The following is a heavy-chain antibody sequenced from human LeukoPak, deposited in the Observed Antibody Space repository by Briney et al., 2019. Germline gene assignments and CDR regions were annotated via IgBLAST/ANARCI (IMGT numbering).Heavy chain of an antibody. CDR3: AKWGDYDVLTGYYDSDY. CDR1: GFTFSNYA. D-gene: IGHD3-9*01. Sequence: GASLRLSCAASGFTFSNYAMSWVRQAPGKGLEWVSAITGDGGSTYYADSVKGRFTISRDNSKNTLYLQMNSLRAEDTALYYCAKWGDYDVLTGYYDSDYWGQGTLVIVSS. J-gene: IGHJ4*02. CDR2: ITGDGGST. V-gene: IGHV3-23*01.